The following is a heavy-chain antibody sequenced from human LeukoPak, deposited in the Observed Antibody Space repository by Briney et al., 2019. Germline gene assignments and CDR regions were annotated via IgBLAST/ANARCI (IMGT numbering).Heavy chain of an antibody. CDR2: SYTSGST. J-gene: IGHJ4*02. CDR1: GGSISSGSYY. CDR3: ASGLRYFDLYY. Sequence: PSQTLSLTCTVSGGSISSGSYYWSWIRQPAGKGLEWIGRSYTSGSTNYNPSLKSRVTISVDTSKNQFSLKLSSVTAADTAVYYCASGLRYFDLYYWGQGTLVTVSS. D-gene: IGHD3-9*01. V-gene: IGHV4-61*02.